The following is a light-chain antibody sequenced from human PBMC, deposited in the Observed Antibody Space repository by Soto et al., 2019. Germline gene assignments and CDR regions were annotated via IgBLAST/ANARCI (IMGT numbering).Light chain of an antibody. CDR2: EVT. Sequence: QSALTQPPSASGSPGQSVTISCTGTSSDVGAYNYVSWYQQHPGKAPKLIMYEVTKRPSGVPDRFSGSKSGNTASLTVSGLQAEDEADYYCNSYAGSKNFGVFGGGTQLTVL. CDR3: NSYAGSKNFGV. V-gene: IGLV2-8*01. J-gene: IGLJ3*02. CDR1: SSDVGAYNY.